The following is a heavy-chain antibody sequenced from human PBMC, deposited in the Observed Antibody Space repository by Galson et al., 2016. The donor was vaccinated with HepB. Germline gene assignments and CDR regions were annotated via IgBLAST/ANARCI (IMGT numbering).Heavy chain of an antibody. CDR3: ARADTHYGPSAYYDDLDV. Sequence: SLRLSCAASGFTFSSYWMTWVRQAPGKGLEWVANIKRDGSEKHYLDSVTGRFTISRDNAKNSLYLEMSSLRAGDTAVYYCARADTHYGPSAYYDDLDVWGQGTMVTVSS. V-gene: IGHV3-7*04. J-gene: IGHJ3*01. CDR1: GFTFSSYW. CDR2: IKRDGSEK. D-gene: IGHD4/OR15-4a*01.